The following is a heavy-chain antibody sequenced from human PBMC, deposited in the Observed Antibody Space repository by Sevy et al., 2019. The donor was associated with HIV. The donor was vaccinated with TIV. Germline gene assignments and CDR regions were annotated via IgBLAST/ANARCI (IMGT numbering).Heavy chain of an antibody. CDR2: ISRSSSTI. V-gene: IGHV3-48*02. J-gene: IGHJ4*02. Sequence: GGSLRLSCAASGFTFSSYSMNWVRQAPGKGLEWVSYISRSSSTIYYADSVKGRFTISRDNAKSSLYLQMNSLRDEDTAVYYCARERKMYDSSGYYFHFDYWGQGTLVTVSS. D-gene: IGHD3-22*01. CDR3: ARERKMYDSSGYYFHFDY. CDR1: GFTFSSYS.